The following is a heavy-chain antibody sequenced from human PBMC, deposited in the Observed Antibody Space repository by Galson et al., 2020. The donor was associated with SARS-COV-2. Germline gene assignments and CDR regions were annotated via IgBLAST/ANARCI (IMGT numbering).Heavy chain of an antibody. CDR3: ASWRSAYYYGSGGLDY. Sequence: ASVKVSCKASGYTFTGYYMHWVRQAPGQGLEWMGWINPNSGGTNYAQKFQGRVTMTRDTSISTTYMELSRLRSDDTAVYYCASWRSAYYYGSGGLDYWGQGTLVTVSS. CDR1: GYTFTGYY. CDR2: INPNSGGT. D-gene: IGHD3-10*01. J-gene: IGHJ4*02. V-gene: IGHV1-2*02.